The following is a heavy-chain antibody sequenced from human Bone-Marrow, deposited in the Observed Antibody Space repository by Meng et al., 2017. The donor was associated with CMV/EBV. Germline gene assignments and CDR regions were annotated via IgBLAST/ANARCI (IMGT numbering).Heavy chain of an antibody. V-gene: IGHV3-11*01. CDR2: ISSNDTTI. D-gene: IGHD1-26*01. Sequence: LSLTCAVYGGSFSDYYMSWIRQAPGKGLEWVSYISSNDTTIYYADSVKGRFTISRDNAKNSLSLQMNSLRAEDTADYYCARAARGGATSAQYFQYWGQGTLVTVSS. J-gene: IGHJ1*01. CDR3: ARAARGGATSAQYFQY. CDR1: GGSFSDYY.